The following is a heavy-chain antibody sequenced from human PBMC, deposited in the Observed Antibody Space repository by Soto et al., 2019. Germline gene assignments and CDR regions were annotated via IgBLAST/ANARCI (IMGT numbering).Heavy chain of an antibody. CDR3: AGGGIHMVRGVDSYYYGMDV. Sequence: SETVSLTCAVAGGAISSGVYSWSWIRQPPGKGLEWIGYIYHSGSTYYNPSLKSRVTISVDRSNNPSSLKLSSVTPADTAVYYYAGGGIHMVRGVDSYYYGMDVWGQGTTVPVPS. V-gene: IGHV4-30-2*01. CDR1: GGAISSGVYS. D-gene: IGHD3-10*01. CDR2: IYHSGST. J-gene: IGHJ6*02.